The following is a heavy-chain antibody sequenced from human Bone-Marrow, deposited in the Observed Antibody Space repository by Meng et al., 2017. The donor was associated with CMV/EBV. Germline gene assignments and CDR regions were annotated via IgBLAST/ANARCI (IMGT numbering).Heavy chain of an antibody. Sequence: YGGSFSCYYWSWIRQPPGKGLEWIGEINHSGSTNYNPSLKSRVTISVDTSKNQFSLKLSSVTAADTAVYYCARPDYGDYTPYNWFDPWGQGTLVTVSS. D-gene: IGHD4-17*01. J-gene: IGHJ5*02. V-gene: IGHV4-34*01. CDR3: ARPDYGDYTPYNWFDP. CDR1: GGSFSCYY. CDR2: INHSGST.